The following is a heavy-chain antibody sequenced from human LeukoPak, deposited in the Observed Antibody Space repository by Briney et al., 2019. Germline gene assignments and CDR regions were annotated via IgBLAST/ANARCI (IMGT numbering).Heavy chain of an antibody. CDR1: GGSISSYY. D-gene: IGHD6-13*01. V-gene: IGHV4-4*07. CDR3: ARGLPPTYSSSWPNNWFDP. J-gene: IGHJ5*02. CDR2: IYTSGST. Sequence: SETLSLTCTVSGGSISSYYWSWIRQPAGKGLEWIGRIYTSGSTNYNPSLKSRVTMSVDTSKNQFSLKLSSVTAADTAVYYCARGLPPTYSSSWPNNWFDPWAREPWSPSPQ.